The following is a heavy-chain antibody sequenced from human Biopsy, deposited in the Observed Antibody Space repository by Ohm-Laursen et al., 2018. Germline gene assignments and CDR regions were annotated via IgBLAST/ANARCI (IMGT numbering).Heavy chain of an antibody. CDR1: GGSFTGHY. V-gene: IGHV4-59*08. CDR3: ARNRVDVVKVTTIGWNFDL. J-gene: IGHJ2*01. Sequence: SQTLSLTCTVSGGSFTGHYWSWTRQTPGKGLEWIGYIHYTGHIRINPSLNSRATISVDTSKDQFSLKLSSLTAADTAIYYCARNRVDVVKVTTIGWNFDLWGRGTLVTVS. D-gene: IGHD5-12*01. CDR2: IHYTGHI.